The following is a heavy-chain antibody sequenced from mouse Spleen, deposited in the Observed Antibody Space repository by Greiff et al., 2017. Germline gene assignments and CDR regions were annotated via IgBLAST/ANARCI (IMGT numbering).Heavy chain of an antibody. V-gene: IGHV5-9-3*01. CDR3: ARRGYGSSDWYFDV. CDR2: ISSGGSYT. Sequence: EVQLVESGGGLVKPGGSLKLSCAASGFTFSSYAMSWVRQTPEKRLEWVATISSGGSYTYYPDSVKGRFTISRDNAKNTLYLQMSSLRSEDTAMYYCARRGYGSSDWYFDVWGAGTTVTVSS. CDR1: GFTFSSYA. D-gene: IGHD1-1*01. J-gene: IGHJ1*01.